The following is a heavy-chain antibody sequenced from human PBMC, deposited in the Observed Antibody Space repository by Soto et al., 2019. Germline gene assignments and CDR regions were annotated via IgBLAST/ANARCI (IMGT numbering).Heavy chain of an antibody. CDR3: ATIPSIVVLSDGVLRSNFDY. V-gene: IGHV3-23*01. CDR2: ISGSGGST. D-gene: IGHD2-8*01. J-gene: IGHJ4*01. Sequence: GGSLRLSCAASGFTFGSYAISWVLLASRKGLEWVSAISGSGGSTYYADSVKGRFTISRDNSKSTLYLQMNSLRAEDTAVYYCATIPSIVVLSDGVLRSNFDYRAQRSAVPGSS. CDR1: GFTFGSYA.